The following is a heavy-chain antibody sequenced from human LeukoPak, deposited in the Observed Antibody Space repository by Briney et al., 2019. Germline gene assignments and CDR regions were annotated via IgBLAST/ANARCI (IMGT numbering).Heavy chain of an antibody. CDR3: ATTGTTTETTVDN. CDR2: IYHSGRI. Sequence: KPSETLSLTCTVSGGSISGSIYYWGWIRQPPGKGLEWIGSIYHSGRIYYNPSLKSRVIVSVDTSKNQLSLKLTSVTAADTAVYHCATTGTTTETTVDNWGQGTLVTVSS. V-gene: IGHV4-39*01. CDR1: GGSISGSIYY. D-gene: IGHD1-1*01. J-gene: IGHJ4*02.